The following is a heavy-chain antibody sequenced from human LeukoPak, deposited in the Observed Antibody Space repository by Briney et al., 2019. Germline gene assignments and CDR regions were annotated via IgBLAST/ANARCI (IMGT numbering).Heavy chain of an antibody. CDR1: EFTFDYYW. Sequence: AGGSLRLSCAASEFTFDYYWMSWVRQAPGKGRECVANINEGGTGKFYVVSVEGRFTISRDNAKKLLYLQMNNLRVEDTAVYYCARADAPGTVDSWGQGTLVTVSS. J-gene: IGHJ4*02. CDR2: INEGGTGK. V-gene: IGHV3-7*01. CDR3: ARADAPGTVDS.